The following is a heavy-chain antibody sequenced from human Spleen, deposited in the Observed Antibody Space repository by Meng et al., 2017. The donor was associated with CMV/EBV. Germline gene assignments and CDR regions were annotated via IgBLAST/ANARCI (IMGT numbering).Heavy chain of an antibody. V-gene: IGHV3-21*04. J-gene: IGHJ4*02. CDR2: ISSSSSYI. D-gene: IGHD5-18*01. CDR1: GFTFSSYS. CDR3: ARSHGGYQLPDYFDY. Sequence: GGSLRLSCAASGFTFSSYSMNWVRQAPGKGLEWVSSISSSSSYIYYADSVKGRFTISRDNAKNSLYLQMNSLGDEDTAAYYCARSHGGYQLPDYFDYWGQGALVTVSS.